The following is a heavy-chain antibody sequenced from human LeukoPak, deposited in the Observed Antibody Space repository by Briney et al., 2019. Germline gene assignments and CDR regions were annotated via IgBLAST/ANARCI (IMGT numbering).Heavy chain of an antibody. D-gene: IGHD2-15*01. V-gene: IGHV3-21*01. J-gene: IGHJ4*02. CDR1: GFTFSNYG. CDR2: ISSSSSYI. Sequence: GGSLRLSCAASGFTFSNYGMNWVRQAPGKGLEWVSSISSSSSYIYYADSVKGRFTISRDNAKNSLYLQMNSLRAEDTAVYYCAREGRSEVVYWGQGTLVTVSS. CDR3: AREGRSEVVY.